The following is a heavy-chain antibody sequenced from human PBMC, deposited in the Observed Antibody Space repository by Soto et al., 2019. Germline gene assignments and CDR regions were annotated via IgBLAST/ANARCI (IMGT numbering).Heavy chain of an antibody. V-gene: IGHV4-30-4*01. CDR1: GYSISSGDYY. Sequence: QVQLQESGPGLVKPSQTLSLTCTVSGYSISSGDYYWSWIRQPPGKGLEWIGYIYYSGNTYYNPSLKSRVSISVDTSKNQFSLKLSSVTAADTAVYYCARDFKRYSSPTGPLEYWGQGTLVTVSS. CDR2: IYYSGNT. J-gene: IGHJ4*02. D-gene: IGHD6-13*01. CDR3: ARDFKRYSSPTGPLEY.